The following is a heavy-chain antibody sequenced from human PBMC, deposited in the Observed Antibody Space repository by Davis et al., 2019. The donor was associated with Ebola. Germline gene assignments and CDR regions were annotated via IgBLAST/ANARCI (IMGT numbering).Heavy chain of an antibody. D-gene: IGHD2-15*01. CDR3: ASGGCSGGSCYALYYYYYGMDV. CDR1: GYTFTGYY. V-gene: IGHV1-2*02. J-gene: IGHJ6*02. Sequence: SVPVPCLASGYTFTGYYMHRLRHAPGQGLEWMGWINLNSGGTNYVQKFQGRVTITADESTSTAYMELSSLRSEDTAVYYCASGGCSGGSCYALYYYYYGMDVWGQGTTVTVSS. CDR2: INLNSGGT.